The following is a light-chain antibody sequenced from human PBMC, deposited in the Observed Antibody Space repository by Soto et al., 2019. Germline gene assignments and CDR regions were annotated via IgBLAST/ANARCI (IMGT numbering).Light chain of an antibody. CDR3: YSYRGYYTRV. V-gene: IGLV2-14*01. CDR1: SSDVGGYDF. Sequence: QSALTQPASVSGSPGQSISISCSGISSDVGGYDFVSWYQQYPGKAPKVLIYEVSNRPSGVSNRFSGSKSGDTASLTISGLQAEDEADYYCYSYRGYYTRVFGTGTKVTVL. CDR2: EVS. J-gene: IGLJ1*01.